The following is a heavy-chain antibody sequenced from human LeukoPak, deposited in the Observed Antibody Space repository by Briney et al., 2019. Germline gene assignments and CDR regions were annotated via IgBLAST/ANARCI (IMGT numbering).Heavy chain of an antibody. D-gene: IGHD4-17*01. Sequence: GGSLRLSCAASGFTFSNYCMNWVRQAPGKGLEWVSYISSSGSAMYYADSVRGRFTISRDNAENSLFLQMNSLRDEDTAVYYCARGTYGEYGGPAYWGQGTLVTISS. CDR3: ARGTYGEYGGPAY. CDR2: ISSSGSAM. CDR1: GFTFSNYC. V-gene: IGHV3-48*02. J-gene: IGHJ4*02.